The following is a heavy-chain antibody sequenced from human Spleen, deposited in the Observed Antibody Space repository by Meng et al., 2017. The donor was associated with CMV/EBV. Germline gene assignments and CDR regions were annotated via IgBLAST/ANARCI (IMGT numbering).Heavy chain of an antibody. D-gene: IGHD1-26*01. V-gene: IGHV3-11*04. CDR1: GFTFSDYY. CDR2: ISGSGDNK. Sequence: GESLKISCTASGFTFSDYYMNWIRQAPGKGLEWVAYISGSGDNKHFADSVKGRFTISRDNTKDSVSLEMNSLRAEDTAVYYCARDSGIVGAKGDGMDVWGQGTTVTVSS. J-gene: IGHJ6*02. CDR3: ARDSGIVGAKGDGMDV.